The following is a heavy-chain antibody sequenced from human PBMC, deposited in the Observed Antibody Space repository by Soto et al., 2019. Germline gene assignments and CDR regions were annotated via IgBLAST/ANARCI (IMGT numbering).Heavy chain of an antibody. Sequence: GEYLKISCKGLGYNFPDYWIAWLRQMPGKGLEYMGIIYPGDSDTRYSPSFQGQVTISADKSISTAYLQWNSLEASDTAMYYCARHGEDCQTQLRLTCLDLWGQGTLVPVSS. D-gene: IGHD2-21*01. V-gene: IGHV5-51*01. J-gene: IGHJ5*02. CDR1: GYNFPDYW. CDR2: IYPGDSDT. CDR3: ARHGEDCQTQLRLTCLDL.